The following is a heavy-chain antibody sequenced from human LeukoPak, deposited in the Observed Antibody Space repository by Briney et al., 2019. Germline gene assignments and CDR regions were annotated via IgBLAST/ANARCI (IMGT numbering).Heavy chain of an antibody. D-gene: IGHD5-24*01. CDR3: ARGEDGYNGD. CDR1: GGSFSGYY. V-gene: IGHV4-34*01. J-gene: IGHJ4*02. CDR2: INHSGST. Sequence: PSETLSLTCAVYGGSFSGYYWSWIRQPPGKGLEWIGEINHSGSTNYNPSLKSRVTISVDTSKNQFSLKLSSVTAADTAVYYCARGEDGYNGDWGQGTPVTVSS.